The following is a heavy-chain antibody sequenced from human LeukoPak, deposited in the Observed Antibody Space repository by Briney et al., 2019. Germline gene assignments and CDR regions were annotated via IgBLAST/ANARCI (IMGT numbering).Heavy chain of an antibody. CDR1: GFTFSSYP. J-gene: IGHJ6*02. Sequence: GRSLRLSCAASGFTFSSYPMHWVRQAPGKGLEWVAVISHDGSNKYYADSVKGRFTISRDNSKNTLYVQMNSLRPEDTAVYYCARDRGATYYYYAMDVWGQGTTVTVS. CDR3: ARDRGATYYYYAMDV. CDR2: ISHDGSNK. V-gene: IGHV3-30-3*01.